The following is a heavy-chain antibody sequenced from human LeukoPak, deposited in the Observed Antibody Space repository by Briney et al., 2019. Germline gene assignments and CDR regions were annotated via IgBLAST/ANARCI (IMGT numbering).Heavy chain of an antibody. CDR1: GGSISSSSYY. V-gene: IGHV4-39*01. Sequence: SETLSLTCTVSGGSISSSSYYWGWIRQPPGKGLEWIGSIYYSGSTYYNPSLKSRVTISVDTSKNQFSLKLSSVTAADTAVYYCARSKAIFGVVITRIDYWGQGTLVTVSS. CDR2: IYYSGST. CDR3: ARSKAIFGVVITRIDY. D-gene: IGHD3-3*01. J-gene: IGHJ4*02.